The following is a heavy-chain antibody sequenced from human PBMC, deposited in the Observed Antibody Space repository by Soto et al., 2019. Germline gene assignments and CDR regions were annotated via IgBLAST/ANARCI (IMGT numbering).Heavy chain of an antibody. Sequence: GGSLRLSCAASGFTFSSYAMHWVRQAPGKGLEWVAVISYDGSNKYYADSVKGRFTISRDNSKNTLYLQMNSLRAEDTAVYYCARDRHYYDSSGYFDYWGQGTLVTVSS. CDR1: GFTFSSYA. V-gene: IGHV3-30-3*01. J-gene: IGHJ4*02. CDR2: ISYDGSNK. CDR3: ARDRHYYDSSGYFDY. D-gene: IGHD3-22*01.